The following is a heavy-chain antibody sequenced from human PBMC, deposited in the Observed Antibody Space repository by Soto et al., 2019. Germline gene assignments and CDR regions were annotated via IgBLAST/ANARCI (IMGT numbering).Heavy chain of an antibody. CDR1: GYTFTGYY. CDR3: ARGRYSRTMQTYYYGMDV. Sequence: ASVKVSCKASGYTFTGYYMHWVRQAPGQGLEWMGWINPNSGGTNYAQKFQGWVTMTRDTSISTAYMELSRLRSDDTAVYYCARGRYSRTMQTYYYGMDVWGQGTTVTVSS. J-gene: IGHJ6*02. CDR2: INPNSGGT. V-gene: IGHV1-2*04. D-gene: IGHD6-13*01.